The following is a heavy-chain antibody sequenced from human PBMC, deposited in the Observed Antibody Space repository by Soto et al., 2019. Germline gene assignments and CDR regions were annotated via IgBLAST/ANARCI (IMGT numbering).Heavy chain of an antibody. D-gene: IGHD6-19*01. Sequence: QITLKESGPTLVKPTQTLTLTCTFSGFSLSTNGVGVGWIRQPPGKALEWLALIYWDDDKRYSPSLNTRLTTXKXTXXNQAVLTMTNMDPVNTATYYCAHTRLGYSSGWKEYWGQGTLVTVSS. J-gene: IGHJ4*02. CDR2: IYWDDDK. V-gene: IGHV2-5*02. CDR3: AHTRLGYSSGWKEY. CDR1: GFSLSTNGVG.